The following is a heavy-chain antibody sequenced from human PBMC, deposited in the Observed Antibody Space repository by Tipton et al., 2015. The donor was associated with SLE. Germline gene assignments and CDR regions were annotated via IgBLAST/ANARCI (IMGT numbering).Heavy chain of an antibody. CDR3: ARVGYCSGGSCLYWYFDL. J-gene: IGHJ2*01. Sequence: ALRLSCAASGFTVSSIYRSWVRQAPGKGLEWVSVIYSGGSTYYADSVKGRFTISRDNSKNTLYLQMNSLRAEDTAVYYCARVGYCSGGSCLYWYFDLWGRGTLVTVSS. V-gene: IGHV3-53*05. CDR2: IYSGGST. CDR1: GFTVSSIY. D-gene: IGHD2-15*01.